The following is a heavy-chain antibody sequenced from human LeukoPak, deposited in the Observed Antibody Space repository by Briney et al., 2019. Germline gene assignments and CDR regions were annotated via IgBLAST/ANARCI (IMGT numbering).Heavy chain of an antibody. D-gene: IGHD3/OR15-3a*01. Sequence: SGTLSLTCAVSGGSISSSNWWSWLRQPPGKGLEWIGYIYFSGSLYYSPSLKGRLTISVDTSKNQFSLKLSSVTAADTAIYYCARGGGGYDFYAFDYWGQGALVAVSS. CDR1: GGSISSSNW. CDR2: IYFSGSL. V-gene: IGHV4-4*02. J-gene: IGHJ4*02. CDR3: ARGGGGYDFYAFDY.